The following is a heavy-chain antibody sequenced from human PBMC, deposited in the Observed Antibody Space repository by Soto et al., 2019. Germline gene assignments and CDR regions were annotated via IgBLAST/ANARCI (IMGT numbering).Heavy chain of an antibody. J-gene: IGHJ4*02. CDR1: GFTFSSYG. V-gene: IGHV3-30*18. CDR2: ISYDGSNK. Sequence: QVQLVESGGGVVQPGRSLRLSCAASGFTFSSYGMHWVRQAPGKGLEWVAVISYDGSNKYYADSVKGRFTISRDNSKNTLYLQMNSLRAEDTAVYYCAKGLIRWLFKGPFDYWGQGTLVTVSS. D-gene: IGHD3-22*01. CDR3: AKGLIRWLFKGPFDY.